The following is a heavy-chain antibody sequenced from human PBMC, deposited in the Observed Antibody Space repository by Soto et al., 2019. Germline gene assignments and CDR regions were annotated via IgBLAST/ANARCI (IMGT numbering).Heavy chain of an antibody. D-gene: IGHD2-15*01. J-gene: IGHJ3*02. CDR2: IRSKANSYAT. CDR1: GFTFSGSA. V-gene: IGHV3-73*01. CDR3: TRHAPIYCSGGSCYPDAFDI. Sequence: EVQLVESGGGLVQPGGSLKLSCAASGFTFSGSAMHWVRQASGKGLEWVGRIRSKANSYATAYAASVKGRFTISRDDSKNTAYLQMNSLKTEDTAVNSCTRHAPIYCSGGSCYPDAFDIWGLGTMVTVSS.